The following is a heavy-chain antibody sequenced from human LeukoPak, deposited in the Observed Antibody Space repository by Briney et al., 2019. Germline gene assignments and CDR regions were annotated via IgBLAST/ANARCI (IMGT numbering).Heavy chain of an antibody. V-gene: IGHV1-46*01. CDR2: INPSGGST. D-gene: IGHD6-13*01. CDR3: ARDPLSLDYSSSHFDY. Sequence: ASVKVSCKASGGTFSSYAISWVRQAPGQGLEWMGIINPSGGSTSYAQKFQGRVTMTRDTSTSTVYMELSSLRSEDTAVYYCARDPLSLDYSSSHFDYWGQGTLVTVSS. CDR1: GGTFSSYA. J-gene: IGHJ4*02.